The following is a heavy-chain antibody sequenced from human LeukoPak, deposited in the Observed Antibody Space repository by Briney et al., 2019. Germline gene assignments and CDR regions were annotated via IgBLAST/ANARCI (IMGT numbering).Heavy chain of an antibody. V-gene: IGHV4-61*02. J-gene: IGHJ5*02. CDR1: GDSISSGKYY. Sequence: ASETLSLTCTVSGDSISSGKYYWSWIRQPAGKGLEWIGRIYTSGSTNYNPSLKSRVTISVDTSKNQFSLKLSSVTAADTAVYYCARGPVVVPTWFDPWGQGTLVTVSS. CDR3: ARGPVVVPTWFDP. CDR2: IYTSGST. D-gene: IGHD2-2*01.